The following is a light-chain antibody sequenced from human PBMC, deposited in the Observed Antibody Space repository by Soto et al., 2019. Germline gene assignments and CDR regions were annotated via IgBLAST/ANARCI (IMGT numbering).Light chain of an antibody. CDR1: QSVLYSANNENY. CDR3: QQYYTTPWA. V-gene: IGKV4-1*01. CDR2: WAA. J-gene: IGKJ1*01. Sequence: DIVITQSPSSLAVSLFDRATINCKSSQSVLYSANNENYVAWYQQKPGQPPRLLIYWAATRESGVPDRFSGSGSRTDFTLTISSLQAEDVAVYYCQQYYTTPWAFGQGTKVDIK.